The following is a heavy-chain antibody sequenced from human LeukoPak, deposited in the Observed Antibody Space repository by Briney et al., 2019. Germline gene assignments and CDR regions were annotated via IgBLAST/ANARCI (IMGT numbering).Heavy chain of an antibody. CDR3: AKAEYDPTLYGMDV. J-gene: IGHJ6*02. CDR1: GFTFDDYA. V-gene: IGHV3-9*01. Sequence: GGSLRLSCATSGFTFDDYAMHWVRQAPGKGLEWVSGISWNSGRIGYADSVKGRFTISRDNAKNSLYLQMNSLRAEDTALYYCAKAEYDPTLYGMDVWGQGTTVTVSS. CDR2: ISWNSGRI. D-gene: IGHD2/OR15-2a*01.